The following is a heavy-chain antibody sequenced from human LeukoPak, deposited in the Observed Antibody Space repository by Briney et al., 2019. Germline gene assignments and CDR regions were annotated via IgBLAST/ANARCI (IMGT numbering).Heavy chain of an antibody. J-gene: IGHJ4*02. V-gene: IGHV3-11*04. Sequence: SGVSLRLSCAVSGFTFSDYYMSWIRQAPGKGLEWVSYISSGGSTISHADSVKGRFTISRYNAEHSLYLQMHSPTAEATAVYCCARRAASCRCCEYWGQETLVTVSS. CDR1: GFTFSDYY. D-gene: IGHD2-21*01. CDR3: ARRAASCRCCEY. CDR2: ISSGGSTI.